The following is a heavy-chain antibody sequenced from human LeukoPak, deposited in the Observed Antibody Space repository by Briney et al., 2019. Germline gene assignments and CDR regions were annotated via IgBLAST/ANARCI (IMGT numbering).Heavy chain of an antibody. CDR3: ASNYYGAGSYGIDP. V-gene: IGHV1-46*01. D-gene: IGHD3-10*01. Sequence: ASVTVSYKASGYTFTSYYMHWVRQAPGQGLEWMGIIGNSRGSTSSTQKFQGRVTMTRETSTRTVYMELRSLRYDDTAVYYCASNYYGAGSYGIDPWGQGTLVTVSS. J-gene: IGHJ5*02. CDR2: IGNSRGST. CDR1: GYTFTSYY.